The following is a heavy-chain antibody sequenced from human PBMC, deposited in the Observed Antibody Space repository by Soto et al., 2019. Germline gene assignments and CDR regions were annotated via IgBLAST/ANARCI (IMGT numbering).Heavy chain of an antibody. CDR2: ISSSSSTI. V-gene: IGHV3-48*01. Sequence: EVQLVESGGGLVQPGGSLRLSCAASGFTFSSYSMNWVRQAPGKGLEWVSYISSSSSTIYYADSVKGRFTISRDNAKNSLYLQMNSLRAEDTAVYYCARGVVVIAMGGLLDYWDQGTLVTVSS. CDR3: ARGVVVIAMGGLLDY. CDR1: GFTFSSYS. D-gene: IGHD2-21*01. J-gene: IGHJ4*02.